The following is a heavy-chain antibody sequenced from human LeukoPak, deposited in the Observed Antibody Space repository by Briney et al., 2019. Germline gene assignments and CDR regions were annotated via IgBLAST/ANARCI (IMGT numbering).Heavy chain of an antibody. D-gene: IGHD6-19*01. CDR2: FDPEDGET. CDR3: ATGDGAVAAPLDY. Sequence: GASVKVSRKVSGYTLTELSMHWVRQAPGKGLEWMGGFDPEDGETIYAQKFQGRVTMTEDTSTDTAYMELSSLRSEDTAVYYCATGDGAVAAPLDYWGQGTLVTVSS. CDR1: GYTLTELS. V-gene: IGHV1-24*01. J-gene: IGHJ4*02.